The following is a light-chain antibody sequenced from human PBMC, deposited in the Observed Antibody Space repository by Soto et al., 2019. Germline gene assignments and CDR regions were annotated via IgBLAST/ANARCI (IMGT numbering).Light chain of an antibody. J-gene: IGKJ4*01. CDR1: QSVSNN. CDR2: GTS. Sequence: EIVLTQSPDILSMSPGERATLSCRASQSVSNNLAWYQQKPGQAPRLLIYGTSARATDIPARFSGSGSGTEFTLNISSLQAEDSAGYYCQQYNDWPLFGAGTKVDIK. CDR3: QQYNDWPL. V-gene: IGKV3D-15*01.